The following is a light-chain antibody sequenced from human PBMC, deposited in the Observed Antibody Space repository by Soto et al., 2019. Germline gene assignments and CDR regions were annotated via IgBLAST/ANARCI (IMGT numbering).Light chain of an antibody. V-gene: IGKV3-15*01. CDR3: HPYYACPPIT. Sequence: GLTQSPAALSLSPSGRATLSCSASQSVSCHLAWYQQKHGQAPTLLIYDTATRATDIPATFSGSGCGTEFTLTISILLPEDDAVYYCHPYYACPPITFCEGTKL. J-gene: IGKJ4*01. CDR1: QSVSCH. CDR2: DTA.